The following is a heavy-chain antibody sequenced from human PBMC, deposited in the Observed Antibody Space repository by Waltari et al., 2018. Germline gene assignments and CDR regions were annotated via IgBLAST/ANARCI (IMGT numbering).Heavy chain of an antibody. CDR1: GGSISSSY. V-gene: IGHV4-4*07. CDR3: ARGFGESCA. CDR2: IYTSGST. J-gene: IGHJ4*02. Sequence: QVQLQASGTGLVKPSETLSLTCTVSGGSISSSYWSWLRQHAGKGLEWIGRIYTSGSTNYYPDPKSRVSMSVGTNNNQLLLQLRTGMGADTTVEYCARGFGESCAWGQGTLVTVSS. D-gene: IGHD3-10*01.